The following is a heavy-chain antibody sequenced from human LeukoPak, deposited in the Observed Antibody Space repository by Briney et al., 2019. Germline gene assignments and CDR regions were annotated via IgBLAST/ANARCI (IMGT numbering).Heavy chain of an antibody. CDR1: GITFSSYA. CDR2: ISGSGGST. V-gene: IGHV3-23*01. Sequence: PGGSLRLSCAASGITFSSYAMRWVRQAPGKGQEWVSAISGSGGSTYHADSVKGRFTISRDSSKNTLYLQMNSLRAEDTAVYYCARSRHIAAAGTDYYGMDVWGQGTTVTVSS. D-gene: IGHD6-13*01. J-gene: IGHJ6*02. CDR3: ARSRHIAAAGTDYYGMDV.